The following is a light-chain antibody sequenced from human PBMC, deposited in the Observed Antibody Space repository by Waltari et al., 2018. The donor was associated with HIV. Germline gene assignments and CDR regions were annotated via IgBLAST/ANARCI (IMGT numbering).Light chain of an antibody. J-gene: IGLJ2*01. CDR3: CSYAGSLVV. Sequence: QSALTQPASVSGSPGQSITISCTGTSSDLGIHNLVSWYQQHPGKAPYLIIYDVSKRPSGVPDRFSGSKSGNTASLTISGLQAEDEADYYCCSYAGSLVVFGGGTKLTVL. CDR1: SSDLGIHNL. V-gene: IGLV2-23*02. CDR2: DVS.